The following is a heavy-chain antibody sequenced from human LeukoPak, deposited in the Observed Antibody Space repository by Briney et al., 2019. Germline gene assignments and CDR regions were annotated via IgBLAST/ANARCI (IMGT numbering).Heavy chain of an antibody. CDR1: GFTFSSYW. Sequence: GGSLRLSCAAPGFTFSSYWMSWVRQAPGKGLEWVANIKQDGSEKYYVDSVKGRFTISRDNAKNSLYLQMNSLRAEDTAVYYCAGQGGYYFDYWGQGTLVTVSS. CDR3: AGQGGYYFDY. V-gene: IGHV3-7*01. D-gene: IGHD3-16*01. J-gene: IGHJ4*02. CDR2: IKQDGSEK.